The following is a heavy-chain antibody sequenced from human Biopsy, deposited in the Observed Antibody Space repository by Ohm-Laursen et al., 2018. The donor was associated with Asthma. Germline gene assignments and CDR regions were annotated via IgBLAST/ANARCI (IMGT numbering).Heavy chain of an antibody. CDR2: IYYSGST. D-gene: IGHD6-13*01. CDR1: GVSINIGDYY. J-gene: IGHJ6*02. Sequence: QTLSLTCAVSGVSINIGDYYWSWIRQHPVTGLEWIGYIYYSGSTYYNPSLESRVTAPADTSKNQFSLKLTSVTAADTAVYYCVRGSSSWHHGPFHYYYGLDVWGQGTTVTVSS. CDR3: VRGSSSWHHGPFHYYYGLDV. V-gene: IGHV4-31*11.